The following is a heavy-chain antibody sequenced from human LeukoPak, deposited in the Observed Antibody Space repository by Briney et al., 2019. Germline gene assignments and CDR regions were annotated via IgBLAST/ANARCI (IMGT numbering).Heavy chain of an antibody. J-gene: IGHJ4*02. CDR1: GGSFSGYY. Sequence: SETLSLTCAVYGGSFSGYYWSWIRQPPGKGLEWIGEINHSGSTNYNPSLKSRATISVDTSKNQFSLKLSSVTAADTAVYYCARGSWYYGSGSYWIYWGQGTLVTVSS. CDR3: ARGSWYYGSGSYWIY. D-gene: IGHD3-10*01. CDR2: INHSGST. V-gene: IGHV4-34*01.